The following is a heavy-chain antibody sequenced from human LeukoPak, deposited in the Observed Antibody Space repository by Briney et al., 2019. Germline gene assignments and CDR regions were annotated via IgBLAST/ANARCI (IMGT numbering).Heavy chain of an antibody. CDR2: ISSSSSYI. CDR3: ARHAPLKGYDILTGYYQLTGFDY. J-gene: IGHJ4*02. V-gene: IGHV3-21*01. CDR1: GFTFSSYS. D-gene: IGHD3-9*01. Sequence: PGGSLRLSCAASGFTFSSYSMNWVRQAPGKGLEWVSSISSSSSYIYYADSVKGRFTISRDNAKNSLYLQMNSLRAEDTAVYYCARHAPLKGYDILTGYYQLTGFDYWGQGTLVTVSS.